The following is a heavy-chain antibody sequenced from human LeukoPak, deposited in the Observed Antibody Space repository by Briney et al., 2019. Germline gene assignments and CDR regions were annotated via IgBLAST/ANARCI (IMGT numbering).Heavy chain of an antibody. J-gene: IGHJ4*02. CDR2: IKPDGGQK. CDR1: GFSFSTYW. V-gene: IGHV3-7*01. D-gene: IGHD3-16*02. CDR3: ASSKVWESYRYFDY. Sequence: GGSLRLYCAASGFSFSTYWMSWVRQVPGKGLEWVANIKPDGGQKDYVDYVKDRFTISRDNAKNSVFLQMNNLRVEDTAVYYCASSKVWESYRYFDYWGQGSLVTVS.